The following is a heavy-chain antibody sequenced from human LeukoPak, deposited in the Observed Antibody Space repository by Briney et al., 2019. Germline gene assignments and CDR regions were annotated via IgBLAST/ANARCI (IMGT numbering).Heavy chain of an antibody. CDR1: GFTFSSYA. D-gene: IGHD3-3*01. CDR2: ISYDGSNK. J-gene: IGHJ4*02. V-gene: IGHV3-30-3*01. CDR3: ARDGYYTIFGVVKEGSGAY. Sequence: PGRSLRLSCAASGFTFSSYAMHWVRQAPGKGLEWVAVISYDGSNKYYADSVKGRFTISRDNSKNTLYLQMNSLRAEDTAVYYCARDGYYTIFGVVKEGSGAYWGQGTLVTVSS.